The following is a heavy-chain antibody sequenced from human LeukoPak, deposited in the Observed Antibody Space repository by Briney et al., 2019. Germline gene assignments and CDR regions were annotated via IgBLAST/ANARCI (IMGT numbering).Heavy chain of an antibody. D-gene: IGHD3-9*01. J-gene: IGHJ6*02. V-gene: IGHV3-21*04. CDR1: GFTFSSYS. CDR2: ISSSSSYI. CDR3: AKGSVYYDILTGYFNDYYYYGMDV. Sequence: PGGSLRLSCAASGFTFSSYSMNWVRQAPGKGLEWVSSISSSSSYIYYADSVKGRFTISRDNSKNTLYLQMNSLRAEDTAVYYCAKGSVYYDILTGYFNDYYYYGMDVWGQGTTVTVSS.